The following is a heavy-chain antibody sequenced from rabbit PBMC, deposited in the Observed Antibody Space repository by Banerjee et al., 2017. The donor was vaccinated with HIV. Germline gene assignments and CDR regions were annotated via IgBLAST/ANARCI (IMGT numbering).Heavy chain of an antibody. D-gene: IGHD4-1*01. V-gene: IGHV1S40*01. J-gene: IGHJ6*01. Sequence: GGDLVKPGASLTLACIASGVSFSGDSYMCWVRQAPGKGLEWIACINAITGKAVYANWAKGRSTFSKTSSTTVTLQMTSLTVADTATYFCARVSESSGWGEDLWGPGTLVTVS. CDR1: GVSFSGDSY. CDR2: INAITGKA. CDR3: ARVSESSGWGEDL.